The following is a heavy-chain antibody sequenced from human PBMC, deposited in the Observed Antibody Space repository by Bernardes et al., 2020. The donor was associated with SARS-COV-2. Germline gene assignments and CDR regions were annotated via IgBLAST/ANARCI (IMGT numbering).Heavy chain of an antibody. J-gene: IGHJ4*02. D-gene: IGHD1-26*01. V-gene: IGHV3-33*01. CDR3: ARDPNMGYFDY. Sequence: GSLRLSCAASGFTFSGYGMHWVRQAPGKGLEWVAVIWYDGSNKYYADSVKGRFTISRDNSKKTLSLQMNSLRAEDTAIYYCARDPNMGYFDYWGRGILVSVSS. CDR1: GFTFSGYG. CDR2: IWYDGSNK.